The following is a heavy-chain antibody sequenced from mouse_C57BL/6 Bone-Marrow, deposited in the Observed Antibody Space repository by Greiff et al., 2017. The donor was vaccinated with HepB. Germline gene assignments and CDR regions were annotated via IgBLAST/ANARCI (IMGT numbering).Heavy chain of an antibody. CDR2: ISSGGDYI. CDR1: GFTFSSYA. D-gene: IGHD2-1*01. J-gene: IGHJ4*01. Sequence: EVQGVESGEGLVKPGGSLKLSCAASGFTFSSYAMSWVRQTPEKRLEWVAYISSGGDYIYYADTVKGRFTISRDNARNTLYLQMSSLKSEDTAMYYCTRGTSLYHYYAMDYWGQGTSVTVSS. CDR3: TRGTSLYHYYAMDY. V-gene: IGHV5-9-1*02.